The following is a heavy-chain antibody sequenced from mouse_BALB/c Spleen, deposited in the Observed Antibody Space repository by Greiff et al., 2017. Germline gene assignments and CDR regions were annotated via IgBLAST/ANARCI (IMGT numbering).Heavy chain of an antibody. CDR1: GFNIKDTY. D-gene: IGHD2-10*02. V-gene: IGHV14-3*02. CDR3: ARGYGNYDYAMDY. CDR2: IDPANGNT. Sequence: VQLQQSAAELVKPGASVKLSCTASGFNIKDTYMHWVKQRPEQGLEWIGRIDPANGNTKYDPKFQGKATITADTSSNTAYLQLSSLTSEDTAVYYCARGYGNYDYAMDYWGQGTSVTVSS. J-gene: IGHJ4*01.